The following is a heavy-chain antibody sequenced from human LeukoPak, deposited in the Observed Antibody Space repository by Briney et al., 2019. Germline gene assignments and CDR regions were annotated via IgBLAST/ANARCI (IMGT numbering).Heavy chain of an antibody. CDR1: GFTFSSYA. J-gene: IGHJ4*02. Sequence: GGSLRLSCAASGFTFSSYAMSWVRQAPGKGLEWVSAISGSGGSTYYADSVKGRFTISRDNSKNTLYLQMNRLTAEDTAVYYCAKDLGYCSGGSCYDNSAFDYWGQGTLVTVSS. CDR3: AKDLGYCSGGSCYDNSAFDY. D-gene: IGHD2-15*01. CDR2: ISGSGGST. V-gene: IGHV3-23*01.